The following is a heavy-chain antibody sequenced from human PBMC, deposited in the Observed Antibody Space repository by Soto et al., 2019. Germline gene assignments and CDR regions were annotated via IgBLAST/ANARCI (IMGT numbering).Heavy chain of an antibody. CDR3: AVVGHLHYGPFAH. Sequence: QVQLVQSGAEVKKPGSSVKVSCKASGGTFSSYTISWVRQAPGQGLEWMGRIIPILGIANYAQQFPGRVTITADKSTSTAYVEQITLRSEDTAVYYWAVVGHLHYGPFAHWGGGAPVIVSS. CDR1: GGTFSSYT. CDR2: IIPILGIA. D-gene: IGHD1-26*01. J-gene: IGHJ4*02. V-gene: IGHV1-69*02.